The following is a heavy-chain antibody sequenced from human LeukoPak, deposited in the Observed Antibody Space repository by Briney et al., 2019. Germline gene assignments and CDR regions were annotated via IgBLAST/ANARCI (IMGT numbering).Heavy chain of an antibody. V-gene: IGHV3-9*01. CDR1: GFTFDDYA. J-gene: IGHJ6*02. Sequence: PGGSLRLSCAASGFTFDDYAMHWVRQAPGKGLEWVSGISWNSGSIGYADSVKGRFTISRDNAKNSLYLQMNSLRAEDTALYYCAKGTGLSLKLRMDVWGQETTVTVSS. CDR3: AKGTGLSLKLRMDV. D-gene: IGHD2-15*01. CDR2: ISWNSGSI.